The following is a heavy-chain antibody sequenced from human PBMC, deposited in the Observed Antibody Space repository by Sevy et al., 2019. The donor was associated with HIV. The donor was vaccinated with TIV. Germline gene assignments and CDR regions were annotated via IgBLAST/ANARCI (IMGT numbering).Heavy chain of an antibody. Sequence: SETLSLTCAVYVGSFSTYYWSWIRQPPGKGLEWIGEINHSGNTNYNPSLKSRVTISVDTSKNQFSLKLSSVTAADTAVYYCARGGSLKYYYDSSGYYYRFDSWGQGTLVTVSS. CDR2: INHSGNT. D-gene: IGHD3-22*01. CDR1: VGSFSTYY. CDR3: ARGGSLKYYYDSSGYYYRFDS. V-gene: IGHV4-34*01. J-gene: IGHJ4*02.